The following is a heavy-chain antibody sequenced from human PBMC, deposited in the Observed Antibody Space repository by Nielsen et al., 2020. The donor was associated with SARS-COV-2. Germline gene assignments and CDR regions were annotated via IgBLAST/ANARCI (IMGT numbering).Heavy chain of an antibody. Sequence: ASVKVSCKASGYTFTGYYMHWVRQAPGHGLEWMGRINPNSGGTNYAQKFQGRVTMTRDTSISTAYMELSRLRSDDTAVYYCAIPLLARGGDCLDYWGQGTLVTVSS. J-gene: IGHJ4*02. CDR3: AIPLLARGGDCLDY. CDR1: GYTFTGYY. D-gene: IGHD2-21*02. CDR2: INPNSGGT. V-gene: IGHV1-2*06.